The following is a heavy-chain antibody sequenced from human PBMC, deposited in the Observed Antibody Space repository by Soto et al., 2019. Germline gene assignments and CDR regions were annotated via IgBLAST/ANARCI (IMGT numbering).Heavy chain of an antibody. CDR2: IYYSGST. Sequence: QVQLQESGPGLVKPSETLSLTCTVSGGSISSYYWSWIRQPPGKGLEWIGYIYYSGSTNYNPSLKSRVTISVDTSKNQFSLKLSSVTAADTAVYYCARWMGGSSYGEPLNWFDPWGQGTLVTVSS. V-gene: IGHV4-59*08. CDR3: ARWMGGSSYGEPLNWFDP. J-gene: IGHJ5*02. CDR1: GGSISSYY. D-gene: IGHD2-15*01.